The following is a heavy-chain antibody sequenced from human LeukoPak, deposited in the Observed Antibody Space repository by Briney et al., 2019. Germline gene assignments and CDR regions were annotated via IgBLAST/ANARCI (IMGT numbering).Heavy chain of an antibody. Sequence: QPGGSLRLSCAASGFTFSSYGMHWVRQAPGKGLEWVAVISYDGSNKYYADSVKGRFTISRDNSKNTLYLQMNSLRAEDTAVYYCAKDYYDSSGYYSSLIDYWGQGTLVTVSS. CDR3: AKDYYDSSGYYSSLIDY. CDR1: GFTFSSYG. D-gene: IGHD3-22*01. J-gene: IGHJ4*02. CDR2: ISYDGSNK. V-gene: IGHV3-30*18.